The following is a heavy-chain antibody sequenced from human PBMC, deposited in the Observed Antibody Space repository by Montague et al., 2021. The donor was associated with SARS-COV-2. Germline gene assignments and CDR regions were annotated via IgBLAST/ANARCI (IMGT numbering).Heavy chain of an antibody. CDR2: IRSKAYGGTT. D-gene: IGHD3-10*01. CDR3: HWFDAYYFDY. Sequence: SLRLFCAASGISLADYAMSWVRQAPGKGLEWVGFIRSKAYGGTTEYAASVKGRFTISRDDSKSIAYLQMNSLRTEDTAVYYCHWFDAYYFDYWGQGTLVTVSS. CDR1: GISLADYA. J-gene: IGHJ4*02. V-gene: IGHV3-49*04.